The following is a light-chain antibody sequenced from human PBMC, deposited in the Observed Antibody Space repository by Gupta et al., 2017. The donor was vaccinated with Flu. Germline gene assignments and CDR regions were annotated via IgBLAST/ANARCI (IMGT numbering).Light chain of an antibody. CDR1: KLGDKY. CDR3: QAWDSSTVV. CDR2: LDT. Sequence: SYELTQPPSVSVSPGQTARITCSGDKLGDKYVCWYQQKPGQSPVLVIFLDTKRPSGIPERFSAYNSGNTATLTIRGTQAMDEADYYCQAWDSSTVVFGGGTKLTVL. V-gene: IGLV3-1*01. J-gene: IGLJ3*02.